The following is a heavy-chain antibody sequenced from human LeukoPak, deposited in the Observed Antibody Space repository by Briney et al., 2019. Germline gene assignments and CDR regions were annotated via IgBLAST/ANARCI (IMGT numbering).Heavy chain of an antibody. CDR1: GFTFDDYG. CDR3: VRESRPGGAMGLYHNLDY. V-gene: IGHV3-9*01. J-gene: IGHJ4*02. CDR2: ISWNSNIM. D-gene: IGHD1-1*01. Sequence: PGGSLRLSCVASGFTFDDYGMHWVRQAPGKGPEWVSGISWNSNIMVYADSVKGRFTISRDNTKNLLFLEMNNLRGDDTAIYYCVRESRPGGAMGLYHNLDYWGQGTLVAVSS.